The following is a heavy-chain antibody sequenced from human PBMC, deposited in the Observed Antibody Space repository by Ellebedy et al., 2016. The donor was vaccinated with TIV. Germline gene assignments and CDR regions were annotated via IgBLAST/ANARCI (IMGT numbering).Heavy chain of an antibody. J-gene: IGHJ5*02. V-gene: IGHV4-30-4*01. CDR3: ARDRPDPTAAPGTDGDWFDP. Sequence: SETLSLXXTDSGDSIRSGDYYWSWIRQPPGKGLEWIGYIYYSGSTYYTPSLKSRLSISIDTSKNQFSLNLRSVTAADTAMYFCARDRPDPTAAPGTDGDWFDPWGQGTLVTVSS. CDR2: IYYSGST. CDR1: GDSIRSGDYY. D-gene: IGHD6-13*01.